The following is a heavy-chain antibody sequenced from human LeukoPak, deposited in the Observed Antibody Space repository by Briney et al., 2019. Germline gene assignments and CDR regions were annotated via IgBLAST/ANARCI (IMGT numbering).Heavy chain of an antibody. CDR2: IYYTGST. V-gene: IGHV4-61*01. CDR3: AREPIGLYYFDY. J-gene: IGHJ4*02. Sequence: SETLSLTCTVSGGSVSSGSDYWSWIRQPPGKGLEWIGNIYYTGSTNYNPSLKSRVTMSVDTSMNQSSLKLSSVTAADTSVYHCAREPIGLYYFDYWAQGTLVTVSS. D-gene: IGHD2-15*01. CDR1: GGSVSSGSDY.